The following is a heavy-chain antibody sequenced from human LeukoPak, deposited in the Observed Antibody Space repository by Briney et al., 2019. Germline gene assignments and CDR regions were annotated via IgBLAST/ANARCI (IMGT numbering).Heavy chain of an antibody. CDR3: ARVSGLGYYGSGSYFDY. V-gene: IGHV4-59*01. D-gene: IGHD3-10*01. CDR1: GASFTEYY. Sequence: SETLSLTCAVYGASFTEYYWSWIRQPPGKGLEWIGYIYYSGSTNYNPSLKSRVTISVDTSKNQFSLKLSSVTAADTAVYYCARVSGLGYYGSGSYFDYWGQGTLVTVSS. J-gene: IGHJ4*02. CDR2: IYYSGST.